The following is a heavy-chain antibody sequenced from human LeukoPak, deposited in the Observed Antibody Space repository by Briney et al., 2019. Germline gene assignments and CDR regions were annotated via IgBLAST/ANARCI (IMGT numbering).Heavy chain of an antibody. CDR3: ARGGVTTGREGDY. D-gene: IGHD4-17*01. J-gene: IGHJ4*02. Sequence: SETLSLTCAVYGGSFSGYYWSWIRQPPGKGLEWIGEINHSGSTNYNPSLKSRVTISVDTSKNQFSPKLSSETAADTAVYYCARGGVTTGREGDYWGQGTLVTVSS. CDR2: INHSGST. V-gene: IGHV4-34*01. CDR1: GGSFSGYY.